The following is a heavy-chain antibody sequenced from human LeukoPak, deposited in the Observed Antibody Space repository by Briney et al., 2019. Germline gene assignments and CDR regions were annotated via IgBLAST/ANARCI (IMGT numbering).Heavy chain of an antibody. Sequence: GGSLRLSCAASGFTVSSNYMSWVRQAPGKGLEWVSDITSGSGTIYYADSVKGRFTISRDNAKNSLYLQMNSLRAEDTAVYYCARGMEPRYYYYYYYMDVWGKGTTVTVSS. CDR1: GFTVSSNY. CDR2: ITSGSGTI. V-gene: IGHV3-48*01. J-gene: IGHJ6*03. D-gene: IGHD1-1*01. CDR3: ARGMEPRYYYYYYYMDV.